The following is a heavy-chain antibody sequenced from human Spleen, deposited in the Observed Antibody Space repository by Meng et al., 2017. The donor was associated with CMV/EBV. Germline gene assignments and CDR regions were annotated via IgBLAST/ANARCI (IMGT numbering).Heavy chain of an antibody. J-gene: IGHJ4*02. V-gene: IGHV3-21*06. CDR2: INSRASYI. CDR3: VRDPRRAFWSDT. D-gene: IGHD3-3*01. Sequence: GESLKISCVASGFIFSSFEMNWVRQAPGKGLEWVSSINSRASYIYYADSLKGRFTISRDNAQNSLYLQMNSLRAEDTAVYYCVRDPRRAFWSDTWGQGTLVTVSS. CDR1: GFIFSSFE.